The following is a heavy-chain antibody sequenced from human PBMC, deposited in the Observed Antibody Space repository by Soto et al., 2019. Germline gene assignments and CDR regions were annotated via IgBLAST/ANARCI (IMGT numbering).Heavy chain of an antibody. Sequence: SVKVSCKASGGTFSSYAISWVRQAPGQGLEWMGGIIPIFDTANYAQKFQGRVTITADESTSTAYMELSSLRSEDTAVYYCARHDCISSSCYYYYYYGMDVWGKGSTVTVS. CDR1: GGTFSSYA. CDR2: IIPIFDTA. V-gene: IGHV1-69*13. D-gene: IGHD2-2*01. J-gene: IGHJ6*04. CDR3: ARHDCISSSCYYYYYYGMDV.